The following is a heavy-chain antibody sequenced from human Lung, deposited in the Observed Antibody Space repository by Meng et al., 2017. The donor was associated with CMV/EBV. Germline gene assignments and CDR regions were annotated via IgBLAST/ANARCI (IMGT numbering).Heavy chain of an antibody. V-gene: IGHV3-23*01. Sequence: EVQLLESGGGLVQPGGSLRLSCAASGFTFSSYAMSWVRQAPGKGLEWVSAISGSGGSTYYADSVKGRFTISRDNSKNTLYLQMNSLRAEDTAVYYCAKVVSYDFWSGYSPVDYGGQGTLVTVS. CDR3: AKVVSYDFWSGYSPVDY. J-gene: IGHJ4*02. CDR2: ISGSGGST. D-gene: IGHD3-3*01. CDR1: GFTFSSYA.